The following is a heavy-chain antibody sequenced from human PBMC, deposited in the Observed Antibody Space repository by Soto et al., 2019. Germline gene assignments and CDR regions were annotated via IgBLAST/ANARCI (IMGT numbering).Heavy chain of an antibody. CDR1: GGTFSSYT. D-gene: IGHD2-15*01. V-gene: IGHV1-69*02. CDR3: AIFPQQVVVAAHSWFDP. Sequence: SVKVSCKASGGTFSSYTISWVRQAPGQGLEWMGRIIPILGIANYAQKFQGRVTITADKSTSTAYMELSSLRSEDTAVYYCAIFPQQVVVAAHSWFDPWGQGTLVTVSS. CDR2: IIPILGIA. J-gene: IGHJ5*02.